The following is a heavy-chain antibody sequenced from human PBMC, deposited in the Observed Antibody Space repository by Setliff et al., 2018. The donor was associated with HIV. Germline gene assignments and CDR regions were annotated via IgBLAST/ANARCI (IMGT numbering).Heavy chain of an antibody. CDR3: ARHVVVFGVVIIVDYYMDV. Sequence: LSLTCTVSGHSISSSNYYWGWIRQPPGKGLEWIGSIYYSGSTYYNPSLKSRVTISVDTPKNQFSLKLSSVTAADTAVYYCARHVVVFGVVIIVDYYMDVWGKGTTVTVSS. J-gene: IGHJ6*03. V-gene: IGHV4-39*01. CDR2: IYYSGST. D-gene: IGHD3-3*01. CDR1: GHSISSSNYY.